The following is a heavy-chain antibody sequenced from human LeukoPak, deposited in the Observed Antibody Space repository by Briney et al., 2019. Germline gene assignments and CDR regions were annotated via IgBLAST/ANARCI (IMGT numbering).Heavy chain of an antibody. CDR3: AREGWELREYFDY. J-gene: IGHJ4*02. Sequence: ASVNVSCKASGYTFTGYYMHWVRQAPGQGLEWMGRINPNSGGTNYAQKFQGRVIMTRDTSISTAYMELSRLRSDDTAVYYCAREGWELREYFDYWGQGTLVTVSS. CDR1: GYTFTGYY. CDR2: INPNSGGT. V-gene: IGHV1-2*06. D-gene: IGHD1-26*01.